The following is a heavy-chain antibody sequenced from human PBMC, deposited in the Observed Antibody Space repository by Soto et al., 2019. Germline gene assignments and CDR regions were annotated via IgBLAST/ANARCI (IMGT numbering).Heavy chain of an antibody. CDR3: ARVMVVAGHYYFDY. CDR1: GFTFSDHY. CDR2: IRKRINSYTT. D-gene: IGHD6-19*01. Sequence: GGSLRLSCAASGFTFSDHYMDWVRQAPGKGLEWVGRIRKRINSYTTEYAASVKGRFTISRDDSENSLYLQMNSLKTDDTAVYYCARVMVVAGHYYFDYWGQGTLVTVSS. J-gene: IGHJ4*02. V-gene: IGHV3-72*01.